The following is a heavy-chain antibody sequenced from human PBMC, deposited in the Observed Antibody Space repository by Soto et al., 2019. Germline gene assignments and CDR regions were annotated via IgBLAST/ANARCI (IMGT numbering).Heavy chain of an antibody. V-gene: IGHV1-69*04. D-gene: IGHD1-20*01. CDR2: IIPILDVA. Sequence: QVQLVQSGAEVKKPGSSVKVSCKASGGKFTSNTFSWVRQAPGQGLEWMGRIIPILDVAHYAQKFQGRVTITADKSTNTTYMELSSLTSGNTAIYYCARERITPRFYWGQGTLVIVSS. CDR1: GGKFTSNT. CDR3: ARERITPRFY. J-gene: IGHJ4*02.